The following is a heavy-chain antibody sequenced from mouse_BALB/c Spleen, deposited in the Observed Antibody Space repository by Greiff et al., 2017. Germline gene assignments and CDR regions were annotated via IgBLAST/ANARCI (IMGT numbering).Heavy chain of an antibody. CDR2: ISYSGST. Sequence: EVKLMESGPGLVKPSQSLSLTCTVTGYSITSDYAWNWIRQFPGNKLEWMGYISYSGSTSYNPSLKSRISITRDTSKNQFFLQLNSVTTEDTATYYCARDGLTGRDYWGQGTTLTVSS. J-gene: IGHJ2*01. D-gene: IGHD4-1*01. V-gene: IGHV3-2*02. CDR1: GYSITSDYA. CDR3: ARDGLTGRDY.